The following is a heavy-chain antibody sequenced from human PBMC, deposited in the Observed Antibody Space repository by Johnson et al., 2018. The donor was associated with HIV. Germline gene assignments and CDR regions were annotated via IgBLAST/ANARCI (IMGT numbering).Heavy chain of an antibody. CDR2: IYSGGGT. J-gene: IGHJ3*02. D-gene: IGHD3-22*01. CDR3: AKDRWYDSSGKSANLADDAFDI. CDR1: GFTVSSNY. Sequence: EVQLVESGGGLVQPGGSLRLSCAASGFTVSSNYMNWVRQAPGKGLEWVSVIYSGGGTYYADSVKGRFTISRAHSKNTLYLQMNSLRAEDTAVYYCAKDRWYDSSGKSANLADDAFDIWGQGTMVTVSS. V-gene: IGHV3-66*01.